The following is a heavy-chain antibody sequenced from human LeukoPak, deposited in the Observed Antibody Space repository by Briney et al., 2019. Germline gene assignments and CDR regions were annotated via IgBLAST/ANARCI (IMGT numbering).Heavy chain of an antibody. V-gene: IGHV1-69*13. CDR2: IIPIFGTA. CDR1: EGTFSSYA. Sequence: ASVKLSCKASEGTFSSYAISWVRQAPGQGLEWMGGIIPIFGTANYAQKFQGRVTITADESTSTAYMELSSLRSEDTAVYYCAREKSYGDYRSNAFDIWGQGTMVTVSS. J-gene: IGHJ3*02. D-gene: IGHD4-17*01. CDR3: AREKSYGDYRSNAFDI.